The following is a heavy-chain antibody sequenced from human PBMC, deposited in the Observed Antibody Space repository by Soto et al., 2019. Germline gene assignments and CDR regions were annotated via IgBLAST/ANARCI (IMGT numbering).Heavy chain of an antibody. Sequence: GPSVKVCCKASGGTFSSYAMRWVRQAHRQGLEWMGGIIPIFGTANYAQKFQGRVTITADESTSTAYMELSSLRSEDTAVYYCASIKKPSGAIPEAWFDPWGQGTLVTVSS. V-gene: IGHV1-69*13. CDR3: ASIKKPSGAIPEAWFDP. CDR1: GGTFSSYA. CDR2: IIPIFGTA. D-gene: IGHD1-26*01. J-gene: IGHJ5*02.